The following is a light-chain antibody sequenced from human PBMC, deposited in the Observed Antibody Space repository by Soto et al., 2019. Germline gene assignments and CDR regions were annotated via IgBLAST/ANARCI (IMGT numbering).Light chain of an antibody. CDR1: NNDVGGYKL. CDR3: WSYAGNTIFV. J-gene: IGLJ2*01. Sequence: QSALTQPASVSGSPGQSITISCTGTNNDVGGYKLVSWYQQHPGKVPKFVIYESSKRPSGVSNRFSGSKSGNTASLTISGLQAEDDDYYYCWSYAGNTIFVFGGGTKLTVL. CDR2: ESS. V-gene: IGLV2-23*03.